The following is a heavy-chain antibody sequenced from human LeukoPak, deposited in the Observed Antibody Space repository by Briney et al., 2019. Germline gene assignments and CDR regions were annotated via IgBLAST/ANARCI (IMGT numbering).Heavy chain of an antibody. D-gene: IGHD1-26*01. CDR3: ARSSPWDNWFDP. V-gene: IGHV4-34*01. J-gene: IGHJ5*02. CDR2: INHSGST. CDR1: GGSFSGYY. Sequence: SETLSLTCAVYGGSFSGYYWSWIRQPPGKGLEWIGEINHSGSTNYNPSLKSRVTISVDTSKNQFSLKLSSVTAADTAVYYCARSSPWDNWFDPWAREPWSPSPQ.